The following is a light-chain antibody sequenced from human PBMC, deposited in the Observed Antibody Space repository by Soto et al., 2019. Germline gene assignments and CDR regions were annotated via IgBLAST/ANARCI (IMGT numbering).Light chain of an antibody. V-gene: IGKV3-15*01. Sequence: EIVMTQSPAILSVTPGESATLSCRASQNVDRGLAWYVQKPGQAPRRLIFGASSWDSGVPPRFTGSGSGTEFTLTISSLQPDDFATYYCQQYNSYPITFGQGTRLEIK. CDR3: QQYNSYPIT. CDR1: QNVDRG. CDR2: GAS. J-gene: IGKJ5*01.